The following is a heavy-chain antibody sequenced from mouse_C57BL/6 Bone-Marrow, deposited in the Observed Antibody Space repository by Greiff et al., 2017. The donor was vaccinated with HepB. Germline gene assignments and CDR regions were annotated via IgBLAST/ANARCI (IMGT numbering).Heavy chain of an antibody. V-gene: IGHV1-55*01. D-gene: IGHD2-4*01. CDR3: ARRMAIYYDYDRFAY. Sequence: VQLQQPGAELVKPGASVKMSCKASGYTFTSYWITWVKQRPGQGLEWIGDIYPGSGSTNYNEKFKSKATLTVDTSSSTAYMQLSSLTSEDSAVYYCARRMAIYYDYDRFAYWGQGTLVTVSA. CDR2: IYPGSGST. J-gene: IGHJ3*01. CDR1: GYTFTSYW.